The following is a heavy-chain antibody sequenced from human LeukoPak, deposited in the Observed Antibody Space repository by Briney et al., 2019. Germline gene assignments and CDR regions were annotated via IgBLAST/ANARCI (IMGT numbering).Heavy chain of an antibody. CDR3: ARVIMGTYYDFWSGYTQLWFDP. CDR2: IYYSGST. V-gene: IGHV4-39*07. CDR1: GFTFSSYA. Sequence: GSLRLSCAASGFTFSSYAMSGVRQPPGKGLEWIGSIYYSGSTYYNPSLKSRVTISVDTSKNQFSLKLSSVTAADTAVYYCARVIMGTYYDFWSGYTQLWFDPWGQGTLVTVSS. D-gene: IGHD3-3*01. J-gene: IGHJ5*02.